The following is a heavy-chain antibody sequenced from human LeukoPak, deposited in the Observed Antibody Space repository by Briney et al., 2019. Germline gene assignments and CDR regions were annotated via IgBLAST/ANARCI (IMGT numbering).Heavy chain of an antibody. Sequence: SETLSLTCTVSNGSINTYFWTWIRQPPGRGLEWIGIINYSETTRYNPSLKSCVTLSVDTSKNLFSLKLDSVTAADTAVYFCARALRSQGAAAGTGYLDSWGQGALVTVSS. CDR1: NGSINTYF. D-gene: IGHD6-13*01. CDR2: INYSETT. J-gene: IGHJ4*02. V-gene: IGHV4-59*08. CDR3: ARALRSQGAAAGTGYLDS.